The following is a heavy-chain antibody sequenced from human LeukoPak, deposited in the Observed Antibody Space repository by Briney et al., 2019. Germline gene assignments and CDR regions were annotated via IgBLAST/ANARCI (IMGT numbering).Heavy chain of an antibody. D-gene: IGHD3-3*01. CDR3: ARGGPYDFWSGYYEQYYYYYYGMDV. Sequence: GGSPRLSCAASGFTFSSYSMNWVRQAPGKGLEWVSSISSSSSYIYYADSVKGRFTISRDNAKNSLYLQMNSLRAEDTAVYYCARGGPYDFWSGYYEQYYYYYYGMDVWGQGTTVTVSS. V-gene: IGHV3-21*01. CDR2: ISSSSSYI. CDR1: GFTFSSYS. J-gene: IGHJ6*02.